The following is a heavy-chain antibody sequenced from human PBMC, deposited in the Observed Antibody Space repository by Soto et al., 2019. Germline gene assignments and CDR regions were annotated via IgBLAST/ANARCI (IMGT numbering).Heavy chain of an antibody. CDR1: GGSISSSSYY. D-gene: IGHD3-22*01. CDR3: ARLGYDSTNGFDY. J-gene: IGHJ4*02. Sequence: SETLSLTCTVSGGSISSSSYYWGWIRQPPGKGLEWIGSIYYSGSTYYNPSLKSRVTISVDTSKNQFSLKLSSVTAADTAVYYCARLGYDSTNGFDYWGQGTLVTVSS. CDR2: IYYSGST. V-gene: IGHV4-39*01.